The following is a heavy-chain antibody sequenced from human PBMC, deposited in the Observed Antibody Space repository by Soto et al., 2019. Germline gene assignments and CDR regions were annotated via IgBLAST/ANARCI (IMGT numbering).Heavy chain of an antibody. J-gene: IGHJ4*02. CDR1: GGSISSITYY. CDR3: ARVHYDILTAYSYYFDS. CDR2: IFYSGST. D-gene: IGHD3-9*01. Sequence: ASETLSLTCTVSGGSISSITYYWGWIRQPPGKGLEWIGSIFYSGSTCYNPSLKSRVTISVDTSKNQFSLRLSSVTAADTAVYYCARVHYDILTAYSYYFDSWGQGNLVTVSS. V-gene: IGHV4-39*07.